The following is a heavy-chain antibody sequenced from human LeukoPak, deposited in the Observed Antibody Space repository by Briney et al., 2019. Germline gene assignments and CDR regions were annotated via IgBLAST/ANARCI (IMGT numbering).Heavy chain of an antibody. CDR2: IKRDGSQK. Sequence: GGSLRLSCAAPGFRFSSNWMGWVRPAPGKGLEWVAHIKRDGSQKYYLDSVKGRFTISRDNAKNSLYLQMNSLRVEDTAVYYCARLGLEVGGPNWFDPWGQGTLVTVSS. CDR1: GFRFSSNW. CDR3: ARLGLEVGGPNWFDP. J-gene: IGHJ5*02. D-gene: IGHD1-1*01. V-gene: IGHV3-7*01.